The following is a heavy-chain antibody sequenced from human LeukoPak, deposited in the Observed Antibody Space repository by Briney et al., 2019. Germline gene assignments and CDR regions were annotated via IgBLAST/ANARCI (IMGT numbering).Heavy chain of an antibody. J-gene: IGHJ6*03. CDR1: GGSISSYY. Sequence: SETLSLTCTVSGGSISSYYWSWIRQPAGKGLEWIGRIYTSGSTNYNPSLKSRVTMSVDTSKNQFSLKLSSVTAADTAVYYCAREGYYDSSGYYYGYYYYYMDVWGKGTTVTIPS. V-gene: IGHV4-4*07. CDR2: IYTSGST. D-gene: IGHD3-22*01. CDR3: AREGYYDSSGYYYGYYYYYMDV.